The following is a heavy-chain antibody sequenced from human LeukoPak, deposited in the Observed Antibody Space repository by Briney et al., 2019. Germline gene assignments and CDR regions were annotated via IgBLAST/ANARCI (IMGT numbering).Heavy chain of an antibody. CDR1: GGSFSGYY. CDR2: INHSGST. J-gene: IGHJ5*02. CDR3: ARGPSYSSGLSPSP. D-gene: IGHD6-19*01. V-gene: IGHV4-34*01. Sequence: SETLSLTCAVYGGSFSGYYWSWIRQPPGKGLEWIGEINHSGSTNYNPSLKSRVTISVDTSKNQFSLKLSSVTAADTAVYYCARGPSYSSGLSPSPWGQGTLVTVSS.